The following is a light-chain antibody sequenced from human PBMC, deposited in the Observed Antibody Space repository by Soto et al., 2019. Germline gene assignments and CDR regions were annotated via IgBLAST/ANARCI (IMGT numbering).Light chain of an antibody. CDR2: AAS. V-gene: IGKV3-20*01. CDR1: QSVRSNY. CDR3: QYYDTSPL. J-gene: IGKJ4*01. Sequence: EIVLTQSPGTLSLSPGERAILSCRASQSVRSNYLAWYQQKPGQAPRLFVYAASTRVTGIPDRFSGTGSGTDFTLTISRLEPEDFAVYYCQYYDTSPLFGGGTKVDIK.